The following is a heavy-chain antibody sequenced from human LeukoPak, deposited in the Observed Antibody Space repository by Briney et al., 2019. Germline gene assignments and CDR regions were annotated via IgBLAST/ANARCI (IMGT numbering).Heavy chain of an antibody. Sequence: SETLSLTCTVSGGSISSYYWSWIRQPPGKGLEWIGYIYYSGSTNYNPSLKSRVTISVDTSKNQFSLKLSSVAAADTAVYYCAGGAPPGGFWGQGTLVTVSS. CDR1: GGSISSYY. V-gene: IGHV4-59*08. CDR2: IYYSGST. J-gene: IGHJ4*02. D-gene: IGHD3-16*01. CDR3: AGGAPPGGF.